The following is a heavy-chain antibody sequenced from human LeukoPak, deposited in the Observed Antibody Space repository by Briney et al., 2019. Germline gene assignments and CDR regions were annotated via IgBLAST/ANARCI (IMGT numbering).Heavy chain of an antibody. V-gene: IGHV3-73*01. CDR1: GVTFSGSA. J-gene: IGHJ5*02. Sequence: GGSLRLSXAASGVTFSGSAMHWVRQASGKGLEWVGRIRSKANSYATAYAASVKGRFTISRDDSKNTAYLQMNSLKTEDTAVYYCTRTIMRSLNWFDPWGQGTLVTVSS. CDR3: TRTIMRSLNWFDP. D-gene: IGHD1-26*01. CDR2: IRSKANSYAT.